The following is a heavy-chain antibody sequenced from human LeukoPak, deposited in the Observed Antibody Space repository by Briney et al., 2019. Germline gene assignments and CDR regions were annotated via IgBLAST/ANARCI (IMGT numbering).Heavy chain of an antibody. J-gene: IGHJ4*02. CDR1: GYTLTELS. Sequence: ASVKVSCKVSGYTLTELSMHWGRQAPGKGREWVGGFDPEDGETIYAQKLQGRVTMTEDTSTATAYMELSSLRSEDTAVYYCATDRYCSGGSCYSSLDYWGQGTLVTVSS. V-gene: IGHV1-24*01. D-gene: IGHD2-15*01. CDR2: FDPEDGET. CDR3: ATDRYCSGGSCYSSLDY.